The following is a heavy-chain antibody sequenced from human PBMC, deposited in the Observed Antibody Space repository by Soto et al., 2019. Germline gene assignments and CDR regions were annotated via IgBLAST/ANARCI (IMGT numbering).Heavy chain of an antibody. J-gene: IGHJ4*02. D-gene: IGHD1-26*01. V-gene: IGHV3-7*04. CDR1: ESTVSRDW. CDR3: SGGVGDAF. CDR2: INQDGSEK. Sequence: EVHLVESGGGLVQTGGSLRLSCAIFESTVSRDWMNWVRQAPGKGLEWVAHINQDGSEKYYVDSVKGRFTISRDNAKKSLYLQTHSLRPAATAMYYCSGGVGDAFWGQGTLVTVSS.